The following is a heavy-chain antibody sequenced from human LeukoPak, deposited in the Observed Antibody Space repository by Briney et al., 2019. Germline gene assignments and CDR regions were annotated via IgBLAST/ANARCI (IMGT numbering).Heavy chain of an antibody. V-gene: IGHV1-2*06. CDR3: PRGGHDFWSGSNYYFDY. CDR2: INPNSGGT. Sequence: ASVKASCKASEGTFSSYAISWVLQAPGQGLEWMGRINPNSGGTNYAQKFQGRVTMTRETSISTAYMELSRLRSDDTAVYYCPRGGHDFWSGSNYYFDYWGQGTLVTVSS. D-gene: IGHD3-3*01. CDR1: EGTFSSYA. J-gene: IGHJ4*02.